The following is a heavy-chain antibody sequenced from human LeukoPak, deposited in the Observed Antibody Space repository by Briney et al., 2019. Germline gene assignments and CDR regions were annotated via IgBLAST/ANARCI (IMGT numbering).Heavy chain of an antibody. CDR3: ARDRAKLVAAPPYFDY. CDR1: GYTFTGYY. D-gene: IGHD6-6*01. J-gene: IGHJ4*02. CDR2: INPNSGGT. V-gene: IGHV1-2*02. Sequence: ASVKVSCKASGYTFTGYYMHWVRQAPGQGLEWMGWINPNSGGTNYAQKFQGRVTMTRDTSISTAYMELSRLRSDDTAVYYCARDRAKLVAAPPYFDYWGQGTLVTVSS.